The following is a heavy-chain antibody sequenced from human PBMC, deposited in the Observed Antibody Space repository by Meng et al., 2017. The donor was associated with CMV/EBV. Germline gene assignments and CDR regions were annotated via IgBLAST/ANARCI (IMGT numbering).Heavy chain of an antibody. V-gene: IGHV3-48*04. D-gene: IGHD3-22*01. CDR3: ARARRRVIKGYGMDV. J-gene: IGHJ6*02. Sequence: GGSLRLSCAASGFTFSSYSMNWVRQAPGKGLEWVSYISSSSSTIYYADSVKGRFTISRDNAKNSLYLQMNSLRAEDTAVYYCARARRRVIKGYGMDVWGQGTTVTVSS. CDR1: GFTFSSYS. CDR2: ISSSSSTI.